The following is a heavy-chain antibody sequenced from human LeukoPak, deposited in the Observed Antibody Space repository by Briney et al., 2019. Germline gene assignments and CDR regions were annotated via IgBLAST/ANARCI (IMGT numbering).Heavy chain of an antibody. D-gene: IGHD3-10*01. CDR1: GYTFTSCG. Sequence: GASVKVSCKASGYTFTSCGISWVRQAPGQGLEWMGWIGAYNGNTNYAQKLQGRVTITTDTSTSTAYMELRSLRSDDTAVYYCARILYGSGSYWADYWGQGTLVTVSS. CDR2: IGAYNGNT. J-gene: IGHJ4*02. CDR3: ARILYGSGSYWADY. V-gene: IGHV1-18*01.